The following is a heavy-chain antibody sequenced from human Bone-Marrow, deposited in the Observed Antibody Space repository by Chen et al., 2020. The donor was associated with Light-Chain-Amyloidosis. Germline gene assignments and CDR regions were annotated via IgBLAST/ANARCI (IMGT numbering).Heavy chain of an antibody. Sequence: QVHLQESGPGLVKPSETLSLTCTVSGGSFSGYYWTWIRQPAGKGLEWIGRIFTSGSTNYNPSLRSRVNMSVDTSKNQFALKLSSVTAADTAVYYCARDAFNSIDYWGQGTLVTVSS. CDR3: ARDAFNSIDY. CDR2: IFTSGST. J-gene: IGHJ4*02. CDR1: GGSFSGYY. V-gene: IGHV4-4*07. D-gene: IGHD3-3*02.